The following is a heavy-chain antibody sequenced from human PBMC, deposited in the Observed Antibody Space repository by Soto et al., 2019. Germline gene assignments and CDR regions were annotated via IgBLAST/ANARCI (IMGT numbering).Heavy chain of an antibody. CDR2: INAGNGNT. J-gene: IGHJ4*02. CDR1: GYTFTSYA. D-gene: IGHD6-13*01. Sequence: ASVKVSCKASGYTFTSYAMNWVRQAPGQRLEWMGWINAGNGNTKYSQKFQGRVTITRDTSASTAYMELNSVTPEDAGVYYCARLVGNSWIDYWGQGTLVTVSS. V-gene: IGHV1-3*01. CDR3: ARLVGNSWIDY.